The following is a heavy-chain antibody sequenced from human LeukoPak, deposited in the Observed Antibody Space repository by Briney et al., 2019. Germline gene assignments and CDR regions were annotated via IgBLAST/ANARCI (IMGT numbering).Heavy chain of an antibody. D-gene: IGHD2-15*01. Sequence: PSETLSLTCTVSGGSISSGSYCWSWIRQPAGKGLEWIGRIYTSGSTNYNPSLKSRVTISVDTSKNQFSLKLSSVTAADTAVYYCARASEGVVVAPLQAVAYYYYYMDVWGKGTTVTISS. CDR3: ARASEGVVVAPLQAVAYYYYYMDV. CDR1: GGSISSGSYC. CDR2: IYTSGST. J-gene: IGHJ6*03. V-gene: IGHV4-61*02.